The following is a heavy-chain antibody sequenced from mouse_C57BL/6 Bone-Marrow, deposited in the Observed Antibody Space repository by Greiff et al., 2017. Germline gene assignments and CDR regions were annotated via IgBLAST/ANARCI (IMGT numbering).Heavy chain of an antibody. V-gene: IGHV1-22*01. Sequence: EVKLMESGPELVKPGASVKMSCKASGYTFTDYNMHWVKQSHGQSLEWIGYINPYNGGTSYNQKFKGKATLTVNKSSSAAYMELRSLTSEDSAVYYCARVVHTPYWGQGTTLTVSS. CDR3: ARVVHTPY. D-gene: IGHD5-1-1*01. CDR1: GYTFTDYN. J-gene: IGHJ2*01. CDR2: INPYNGGT.